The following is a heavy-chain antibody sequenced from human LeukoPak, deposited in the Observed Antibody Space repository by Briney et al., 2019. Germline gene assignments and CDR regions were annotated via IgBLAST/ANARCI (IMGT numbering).Heavy chain of an antibody. CDR3: ARTLGIAVAGPAGYFQH. V-gene: IGHV4-38-2*01. J-gene: IGHJ1*01. Sequence: SETLSLTCAVSGHSISSGYYWGWIRQPPGKGLEWIGSIYHSGSTYYNPSLKSRATISVDTSKNQFSLKLSSVTAADTAVYYCARTLGIAVAGPAGYFQHWGQGTLVTVSS. CDR2: IYHSGST. CDR1: GHSISSGYY. D-gene: IGHD6-19*01.